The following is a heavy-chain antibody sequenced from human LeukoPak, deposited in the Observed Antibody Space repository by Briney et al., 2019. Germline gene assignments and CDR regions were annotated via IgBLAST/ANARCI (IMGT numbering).Heavy chain of an antibody. V-gene: IGHV4-59*01. D-gene: IGHD3-3*01. CDR2: IYYSGST. J-gene: IGHJ5*02. CDR3: ARFRAYFGDLDP. CDR1: GGSISSYY. Sequence: SETLSLTCTVSGGSISSYYWSWIRQPPGKGLEWIGYIYYSGSTNYNPSLKSRVTISVDTSKNQFSLKLSSVTAADTAVYYCARFRAYFGDLDPWGQGTLVTVSS.